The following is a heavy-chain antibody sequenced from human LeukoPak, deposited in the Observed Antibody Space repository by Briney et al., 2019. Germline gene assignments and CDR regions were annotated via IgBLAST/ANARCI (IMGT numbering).Heavy chain of an antibody. Sequence: ASVKVSCKASGYTFTGYYIHWVRQAPGQGLEWMGWINPNSGDTQYAQKFQGRVTMTRDTSISTAYVELTRLRSDDTAMYYCARTMSYNWRFDHWGQGTLVTVSS. J-gene: IGHJ4*02. CDR2: INPNSGDT. CDR3: ARTMSYNWRFDH. CDR1: GYTFTGYY. D-gene: IGHD3-10*01. V-gene: IGHV1-2*02.